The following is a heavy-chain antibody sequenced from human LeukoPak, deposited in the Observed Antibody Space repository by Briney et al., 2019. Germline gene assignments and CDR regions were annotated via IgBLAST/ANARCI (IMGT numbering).Heavy chain of an antibody. CDR1: GGTFSSYA. CDR3: ARVGGYCSSTSCYFDY. Sequence: ASVKVSCKASGGTFSSYAISWVRQAPGQGLEWMGRIIPILGIANYAQKFQGRVTITADKSTSTAYMELSSLRSEDTAVYYCARVGGYCSSTSCYFDYWGQGTLVTVSS. V-gene: IGHV1-69*04. J-gene: IGHJ4*02. D-gene: IGHD2-2*01. CDR2: IIPILGIA.